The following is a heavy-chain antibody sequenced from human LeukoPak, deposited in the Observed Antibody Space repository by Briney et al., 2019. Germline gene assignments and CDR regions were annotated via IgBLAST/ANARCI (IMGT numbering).Heavy chain of an antibody. CDR3: ARILGYCSGGSCRGDY. Sequence: ASVKVSCKASGYTFTNYDINWVRQATGQGLEWMGWMNPNSGNTGFAQKFQGRVSITRDTSISTAYMELSSLRSEDTAVYYCARILGYCSGGSCRGDYWGQGTLVTVSS. CDR2: MNPNSGNT. CDR1: GYTFTNYD. V-gene: IGHV1-8*03. D-gene: IGHD2-15*01. J-gene: IGHJ4*02.